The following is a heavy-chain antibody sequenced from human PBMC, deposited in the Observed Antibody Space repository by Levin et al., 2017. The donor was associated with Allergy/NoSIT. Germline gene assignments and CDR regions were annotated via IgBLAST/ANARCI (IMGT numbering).Heavy chain of an antibody. CDR3: AREEWLRNYGRNYYYGLDV. J-gene: IGHJ6*02. Sequence: GGSLRLSCAASGFTFSSYGMHWVRQAPGKGLEWVAVIWYDGSNKYYADSVKGRFTISRDNSKNTMYLQMNSLRAEDTAVYYCAREEWLRNYGRNYYYGLDVWGQGTTVTVSS. CDR2: IWYDGSNK. CDR1: GFTFSSYG. V-gene: IGHV3-33*01. D-gene: IGHD5-12*01.